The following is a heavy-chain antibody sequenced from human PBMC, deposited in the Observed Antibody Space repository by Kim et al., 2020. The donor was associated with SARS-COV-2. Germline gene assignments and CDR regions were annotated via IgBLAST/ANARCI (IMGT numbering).Heavy chain of an antibody. J-gene: IGHJ2*01. V-gene: IGHV1-69*02. CDR3: ATVTGAAKRAYWYFDL. D-gene: IGHD7-27*01. Sequence: KFQGRVTITADKSTSTAYMELSSLRSEDTAVYYCATVTGAAKRAYWYFDLWGRGTLVTVSS.